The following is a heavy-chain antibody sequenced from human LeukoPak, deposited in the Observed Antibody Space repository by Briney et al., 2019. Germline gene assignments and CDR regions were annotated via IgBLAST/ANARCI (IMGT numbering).Heavy chain of an antibody. Sequence: GAAVKVSCKASGGTFSSYAISWVRQAPGQGLQWMGRIIPILGIANYAQKFQGRVTITADKSTSTAYMELSGLRSEDTAVYYCASFHDTSDYWGQGTLVTVSS. J-gene: IGHJ4*02. D-gene: IGHD3-9*01. CDR1: GGTFSSYA. CDR2: IIPILGIA. V-gene: IGHV1-69*04. CDR3: ASFHDTSDY.